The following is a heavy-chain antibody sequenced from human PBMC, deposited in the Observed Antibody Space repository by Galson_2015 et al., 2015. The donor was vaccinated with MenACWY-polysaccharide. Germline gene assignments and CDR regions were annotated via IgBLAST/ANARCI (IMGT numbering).Heavy chain of an antibody. V-gene: IGHV3-30-3*01. CDR2: ISYDGSNK. D-gene: IGHD6-19*01. CDR1: GFTFSSYA. CDR3: ARARAPEYSSGCYDY. J-gene: IGHJ4*02. Sequence: SLRLSCAASGFTFSSYAMHWVRQAPGKGLEWVAVISYDGSNKYYADSVKGRFIISRDNSKNTLYLQMNSLRAEDTAVYYCARARAPEYSSGCYDYWGQGTLVTVSS.